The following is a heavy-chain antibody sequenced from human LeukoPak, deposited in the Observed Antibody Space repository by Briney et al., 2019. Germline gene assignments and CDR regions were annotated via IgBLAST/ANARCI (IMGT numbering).Heavy chain of an antibody. V-gene: IGHV1-2*04. Sequence: ASVKVSCKASGYTFTGYYIHWVRQAPGQGLEWMGWINPNSGGTNYAQQFQGWVTMTRDTSISTAYMELSRLRSDDTAVYYCARGPNWGTDYWGQGTLVTVSS. J-gene: IGHJ4*02. D-gene: IGHD7-27*01. CDR1: GYTFTGYY. CDR2: INPNSGGT. CDR3: ARGPNWGTDY.